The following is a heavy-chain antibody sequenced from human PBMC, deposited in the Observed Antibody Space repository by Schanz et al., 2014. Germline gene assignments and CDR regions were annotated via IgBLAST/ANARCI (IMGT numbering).Heavy chain of an antibody. CDR3: ARGTMPGTFDI. J-gene: IGHJ3*02. V-gene: IGHV1-46*01. CDR1: GYTFISYG. CDR2: INPSGGGT. Sequence: QVQLVQSGAEVKKPGASVKVSCKASGYTFISYGIKWVRQAPGQGLEWMGIINPSGGGTSYALRFQDRVTVTRDTSRSTVYMELSSLRYEDTALYYCARGTMPGTFDIWGQGTLVTVSS. D-gene: IGHD2-2*01.